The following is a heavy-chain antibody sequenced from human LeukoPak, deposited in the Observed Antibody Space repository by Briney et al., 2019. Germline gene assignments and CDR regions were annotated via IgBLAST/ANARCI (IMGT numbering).Heavy chain of an antibody. Sequence: GGSLRLSCAASGFTFTNNTMSWVRQAPGKGLEWVSAISGSVRSTYYADFVKGRFTISRDNAKNTLFLQMNSLRAEDTAVYYCARINYEGDSWGQGTLVTVSS. D-gene: IGHD3-16*01. CDR2: ISGSVRST. CDR3: ARINYEGDS. CDR1: GFTFTNNT. V-gene: IGHV3-23*01. J-gene: IGHJ4*02.